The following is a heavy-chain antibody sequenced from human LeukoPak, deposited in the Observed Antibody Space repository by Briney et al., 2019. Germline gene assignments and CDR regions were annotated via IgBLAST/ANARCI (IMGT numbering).Heavy chain of an antibody. CDR2: IYSSGST. CDR1: GGSISSYY. Sequence: SETLSLTCTVSGGSISSYYWSWIRQPAGKGLEWIGRIYSSGSTNYNPSLKSRVTMSVDTSKNQFSLKLSSVTAADTAVYYCAREHCSGGSCYSIYYYYYMDVWGKGTTVTVSS. D-gene: IGHD2-15*01. J-gene: IGHJ6*03. CDR3: AREHCSGGSCYSIYYYYYMDV. V-gene: IGHV4-4*07.